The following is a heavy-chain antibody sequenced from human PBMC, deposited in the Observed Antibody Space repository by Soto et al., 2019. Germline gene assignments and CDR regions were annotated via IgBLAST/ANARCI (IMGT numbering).Heavy chain of an antibody. CDR2: ISYDGSNK. Sequence: QVQLVESGGGVVQPGRSLRLSCAASGFTFSSYGMHWVRQAPGKGLEWVAVISYDGSNKYYADSVKGRFTISRANSKNTRYLQMNSLRAEDTAVYYCAKEQIPGIAAAGSSFDYWGQGTLVTVSS. CDR3: AKEQIPGIAAAGSSFDY. D-gene: IGHD6-13*01. V-gene: IGHV3-30*18. CDR1: GFTFSSYG. J-gene: IGHJ4*02.